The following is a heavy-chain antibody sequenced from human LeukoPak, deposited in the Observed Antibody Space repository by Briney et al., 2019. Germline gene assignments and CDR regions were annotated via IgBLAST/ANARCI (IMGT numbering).Heavy chain of an antibody. CDR1: GFTFSDYH. V-gene: IGHV3-11*06. J-gene: IGHJ4*02. CDR2: ISSSSSYT. Sequence: GGSLRLSCAASGFTFSDYHMNWIRQAPGKGLEWVSYISSSSSYTNYGDSVKGRFTISRDNAKNSLYLQMNSLRDEDTAVYFCARGVGTRFGGGRWGQGTLVTVSS. CDR3: ARGVGTRFGGGR. D-gene: IGHD1-14*01.